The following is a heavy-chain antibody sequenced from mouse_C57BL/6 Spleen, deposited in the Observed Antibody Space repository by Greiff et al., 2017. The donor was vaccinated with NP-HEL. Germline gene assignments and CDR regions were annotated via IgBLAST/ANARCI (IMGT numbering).Heavy chain of an antibody. CDR2: INPYNGDT. J-gene: IGHJ2*01. V-gene: IGHV1-20*01. D-gene: IGHD2-4*01. Sequence: EVQLQQSGPELVKPGDSVKISCKASGYSFTGYFMNWVMQSHGKSLEWIGRINPYNGDTFYNQKFKGKATLTVDKSSSTAHMELRSLTSEDSAVHYCARYDYDRGYYFDYWGQGTTLTVSS. CDR3: ARYDYDRGYYFDY. CDR1: GYSFTGYF.